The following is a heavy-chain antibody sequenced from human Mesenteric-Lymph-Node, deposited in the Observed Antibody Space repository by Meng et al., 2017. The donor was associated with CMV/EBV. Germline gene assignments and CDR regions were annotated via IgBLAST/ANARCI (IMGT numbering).Heavy chain of an antibody. CDR3: ARDGAGGDCSGDCYGST. J-gene: IGHJ5*02. CDR2: AIPIFDTA. CDR1: GDTFSDYT. V-gene: IGHV1-69*08. Sequence: SVKVSCKASGDTFSDYTISWVRQAPGQGLEWMGRAIPIFDTANYAQGFQGRVAITVDTSTSTAYMELSSLRSEDTAMYYCARDGAGGDCSGDCYGSTWGQGTLVTSPQ. D-gene: IGHD2-21*01.